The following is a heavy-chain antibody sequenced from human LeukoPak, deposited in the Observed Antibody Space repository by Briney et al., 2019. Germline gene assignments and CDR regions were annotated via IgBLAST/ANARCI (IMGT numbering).Heavy chain of an antibody. J-gene: IGHJ3*02. CDR1: GGSISSGGYS. CDR3: ARDPTQDSSSWLDAFDI. D-gene: IGHD6-13*01. V-gene: IGHV4-30-2*01. Sequence: PSQTLSLTCAVSGGSISSGGYSWSWIRQPPGKGLEWIGYIYHSGSTYYNPSLKSRVAISVDRSKNQFSLKLSSVTAADTAVYYCARDPTQDSSSWLDAFDIWGQGTMVTVSS. CDR2: IYHSGST.